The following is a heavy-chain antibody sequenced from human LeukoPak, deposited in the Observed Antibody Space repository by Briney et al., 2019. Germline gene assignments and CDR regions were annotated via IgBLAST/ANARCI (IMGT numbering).Heavy chain of an antibody. J-gene: IGHJ6*03. D-gene: IGHD6-13*01. CDR2: IYTSGST. CDR3: ARDIAAAGTGYYMDV. Sequence: SETLSLTCTVSGGSISSGSYYWSWIRQPAGKGLEWIGRIYTSGSTNYNPSLKSRVTISVDTSKNQFSLKLSSVTAADTAVYYCARDIAAAGTGYYMDVWGKGTTVTVSS. V-gene: IGHV4-61*02. CDR1: GGSISSGSYY.